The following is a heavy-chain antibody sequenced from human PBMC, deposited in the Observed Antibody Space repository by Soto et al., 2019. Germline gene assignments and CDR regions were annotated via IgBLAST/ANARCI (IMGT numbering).Heavy chain of an antibody. CDR3: AREVVYYYDSSGYGAFDI. V-gene: IGHV4-31*03. CDR1: GDSITSNSYF. J-gene: IGHJ3*02. Sequence: SETLSLTCTVSGDSITSNSYFWAWIRQPPGKGLEWIGYIYYSGSTYYNPSLKSRLTISVDTSKNQFSLKLSSVTAADTAVYYCAREVVYYYDSSGYGAFDIWGQGTMVTVS. CDR2: IYYSGST. D-gene: IGHD3-22*01.